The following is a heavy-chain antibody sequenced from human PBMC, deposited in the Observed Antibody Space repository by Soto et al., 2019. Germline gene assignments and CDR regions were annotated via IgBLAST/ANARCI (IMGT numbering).Heavy chain of an antibody. V-gene: IGHV4-59*01. D-gene: IGHD6-6*01. J-gene: IGHJ4*02. CDR3: ARSIAVPSSHIDH. Sequence: ETLSLTCRVSGGSMSGYYWSWIRQAPGKGLEWIGYVYYTGSTNYNPSLQSRVTISVDTSNKQFSLSLRLVTAADTAVYFCARSIAVPSSHIDHWGQGIRVTVSS. CDR2: VYYTGST. CDR1: GGSMSGYY.